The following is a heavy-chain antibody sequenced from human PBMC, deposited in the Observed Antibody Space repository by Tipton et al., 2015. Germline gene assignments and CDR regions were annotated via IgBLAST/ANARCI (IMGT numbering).Heavy chain of an antibody. CDR1: GYTFTGYH. Sequence: QSGAEVKKPGASVKVSCKASGYTFTGYHMHWVRQVTGQGLEWMGWMNPNSGNTGYAQKFQGRVTMTSDTSISTAYMELTSLRSEDTAVYFCARYHDPFDYWGQGTLVTVSS. V-gene: IGHV1-8*02. D-gene: IGHD1-1*01. J-gene: IGHJ4*02. CDR3: ARYHDPFDY. CDR2: MNPNSGNT.